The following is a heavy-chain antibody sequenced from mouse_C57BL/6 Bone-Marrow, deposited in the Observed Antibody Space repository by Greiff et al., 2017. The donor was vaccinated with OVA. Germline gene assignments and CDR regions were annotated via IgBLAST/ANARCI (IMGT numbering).Heavy chain of an antibody. CDR3: AREGDYDGGYYAMDY. V-gene: IGHV1-82*01. J-gene: IGHJ4*01. CDR1: GYAFSSSC. Sequence: VQLQQSGPELVKPGASVKISCKASGYAFSSSCMNWVKQRPGKGLEWIGRIYPGDGDTNYNGKFKGKATLTADKSSSTAYMQLSRLTSEESAVYFCAREGDYDGGYYAMDYWGQGTSVTVSS. D-gene: IGHD2-4*01. CDR2: IYPGDGDT.